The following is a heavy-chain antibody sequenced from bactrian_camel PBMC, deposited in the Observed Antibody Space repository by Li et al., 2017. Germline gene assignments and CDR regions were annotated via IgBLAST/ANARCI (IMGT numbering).Heavy chain of an antibody. CDR3: AAGPWYTDEYKY. CDR2: INGGAVRT. J-gene: IGHJ4*01. V-gene: IGHV3S40*01. D-gene: IGHD6*01. CDR1: GFPFSDYA. Sequence: DVQLVESGGGLVQPGGSLTLSCTASGFPFSDYAMSWVRQAPGKSVEWVANINGGAVRTNYANSVKGRFTIARDNTKNTVYLQMVSLKSEDTGLYYCAAGPWYTDEYKYWGQGTQVTVS.